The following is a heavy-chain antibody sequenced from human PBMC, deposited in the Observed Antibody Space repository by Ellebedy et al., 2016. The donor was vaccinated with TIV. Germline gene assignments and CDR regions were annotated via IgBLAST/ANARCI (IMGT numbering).Heavy chain of an antibody. D-gene: IGHD3-10*02. CDR3: AKDMFQLRYYYYGMDV. Sequence: GESLKISCAASGFTFSDYYMSWIRQAPGKGLEWVSYISSSGSTIYYADSVKGRFTISRDNAKNSLYLQMNSLRAEDTALYYCAKDMFQLRYYYYGMDVWGQGTTVTVSS. J-gene: IGHJ6*02. V-gene: IGHV3-11*01. CDR2: ISSSGSTI. CDR1: GFTFSDYY.